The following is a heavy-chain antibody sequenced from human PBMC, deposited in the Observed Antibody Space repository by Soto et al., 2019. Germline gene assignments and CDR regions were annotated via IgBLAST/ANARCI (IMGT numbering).Heavy chain of an antibody. CDR2: INHSGST. V-gene: IGHV4-34*01. CDR1: GGSFSGYY. D-gene: IGHD6-13*01. J-gene: IGHJ6*02. Sequence: SETLSLTCAVYGGSFSGYYWSWIRQPPGKGLEWIGEINHSGSTNYNPSLKSRVTISVDTSKNQFSLKLSSVTAADTAVYYCARGQPCIAAAGMGLGGSVTTCYGMDVWGQGTTVTVSS. CDR3: ARGQPCIAAAGMGLGGSVTTCYGMDV.